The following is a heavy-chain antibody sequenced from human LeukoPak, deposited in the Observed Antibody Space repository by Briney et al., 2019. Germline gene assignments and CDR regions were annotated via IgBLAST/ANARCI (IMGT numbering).Heavy chain of an antibody. CDR3: VRGRYSSGWFKDKNWFDP. V-gene: IGHV4-59*01. CDR2: IYYSGST. J-gene: IGHJ5*02. CDR1: GGSISSYY. D-gene: IGHD6-19*01. Sequence: SETLSLTCTVSGGSISSYYWSWIRQPPGKGLEWIGYIYYSGSTNYNPSLKSRVTISVDTSKNQFSLKLRSVTAADTAVYYCVRGRYSSGWFKDKNWFDPWGQGIPVTVSS.